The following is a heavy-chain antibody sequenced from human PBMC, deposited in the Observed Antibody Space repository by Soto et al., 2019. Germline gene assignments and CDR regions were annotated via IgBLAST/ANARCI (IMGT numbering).Heavy chain of an antibody. J-gene: IGHJ4*02. CDR1: GFTFSSYW. CDR3: ARDMEAYSSGWYTYFDY. CDR2: IKQDGSEK. Sequence: GGSLRLSCAASGFTFSSYWMSWVRQAPGKGLEWVANIKQDGSEKYYVDSVKGRFTISRDNAKNSLYLQMNSLRAEDTAVYYCARDMEAYSSGWYTYFDYWGQGTLVTVSS. D-gene: IGHD6-19*01. V-gene: IGHV3-7*01.